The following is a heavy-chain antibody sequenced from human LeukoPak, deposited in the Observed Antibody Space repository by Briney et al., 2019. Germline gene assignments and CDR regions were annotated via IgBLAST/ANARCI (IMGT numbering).Heavy chain of an antibody. CDR1: GFSFISYG. J-gene: IGHJ4*02. D-gene: IGHD2-15*01. V-gene: IGHV3-48*01. Sequence: GGSLRLSCTASGFSFISYGMNWVRQAPGKGLEWVSYISSGGSTIYYADSVKGRFTISRDNAKNSLYLQMNSLRAEDTAVYFCAGGYRLLPYWGQGTLVTVSS. CDR2: ISSGGSTI. CDR3: AGGYRLLPY.